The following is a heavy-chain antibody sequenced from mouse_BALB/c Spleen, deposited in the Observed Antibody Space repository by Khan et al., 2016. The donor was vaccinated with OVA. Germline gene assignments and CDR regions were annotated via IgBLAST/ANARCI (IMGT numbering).Heavy chain of an antibody. CDR1: GYTFTNYG. V-gene: IGHV9-1*02. D-gene: IGHD1-1*01. Sequence: QIQLVQSGPELKKPGETVKISCTASGYTFTNYGMNWLKQAPGKALKWMGWIDTYTGEPTYADDFKGRFAFSLDTSDRTAYLQINNLTTEDMATYCCARRLNYYGYWFAYWGQGTLVTVSA. J-gene: IGHJ3*01. CDR3: ARRLNYYGYWFAY. CDR2: IDTYTGEP.